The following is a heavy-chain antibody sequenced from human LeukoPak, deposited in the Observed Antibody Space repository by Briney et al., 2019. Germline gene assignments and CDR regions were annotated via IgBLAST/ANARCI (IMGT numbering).Heavy chain of an antibody. V-gene: IGHV1-69*05. Sequence: SVKVSCKASGGTFSSYAISWVRQAPGQGLEWMGGIIPIFGTANYAQKFQGRVTITTDESTSTAYMEPSSLRSEDTAVYYCATGSTYYDFWSGYYSWGQGTLVTISS. CDR3: ATGSTYYDFWSGYYS. D-gene: IGHD3-3*01. J-gene: IGHJ4*02. CDR2: IIPIFGTA. CDR1: GGTFSSYA.